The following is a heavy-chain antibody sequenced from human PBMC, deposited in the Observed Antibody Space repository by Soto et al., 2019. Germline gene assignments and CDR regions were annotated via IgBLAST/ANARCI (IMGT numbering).Heavy chain of an antibody. Sequence: ASVKVSCKASGYTFTRYDIYWVRQATGQGLEWMGWMNPNTGNSGYAQKFQGRVTMTSDTSISTAHMELSSLRSEDTALYYCAKRAETNGCNSFGPHKYYFDFWGQGTLVTVSS. D-gene: IGHD3-3*01. V-gene: IGHV1-8*01. CDR1: GYTFTRYD. J-gene: IGHJ4*02. CDR2: MNPNTGNS. CDR3: AKRAETNGCNSFGPHKYYFDF.